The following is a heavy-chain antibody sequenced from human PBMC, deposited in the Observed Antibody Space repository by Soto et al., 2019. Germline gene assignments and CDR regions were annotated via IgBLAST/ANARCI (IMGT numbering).Heavy chain of an antibody. CDR2: INADNGNT. D-gene: IGHD2-21*02. J-gene: IGHJ6*02. Sequence: ASVKVSCKASGYTFSNYAMHWVRQAPGQRLERMGWINADNGNTKYSQKFQGRVTITRDTSASTASMELSSLRSEDTAVYYCARALAYCGGDCSGWMDVWGQGTTVTVSS. CDR1: GYTFSNYA. CDR3: ARALAYCGGDCSGWMDV. V-gene: IGHV1-3*01.